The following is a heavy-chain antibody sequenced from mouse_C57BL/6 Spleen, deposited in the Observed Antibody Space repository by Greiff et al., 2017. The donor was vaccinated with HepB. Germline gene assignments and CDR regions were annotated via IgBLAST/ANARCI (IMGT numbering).Heavy chain of an antibody. J-gene: IGHJ3*01. Sequence: VQLQQSGPELVKPGASVKLSCKASGYTFTSYDINWVKQRPGQGLEWIVWIYPRDGSTKYNEKFTGKATLTVDPSSGTAYLELHSLTSEDSAVYFCAVPYYYGSSYRFAYWGQGTLVTVSA. CDR2: IYPRDGST. CDR3: AVPYYYGSSYRFAY. V-gene: IGHV1-85*01. CDR1: GYTFTSYD. D-gene: IGHD1-1*01.